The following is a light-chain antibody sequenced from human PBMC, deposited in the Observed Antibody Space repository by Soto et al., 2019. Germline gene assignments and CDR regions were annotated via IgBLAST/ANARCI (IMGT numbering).Light chain of an antibody. V-gene: IGLV2-8*01. CDR1: SSDVGGYNY. CDR3: CSYAGSYTWV. CDR2: EVS. Sequence: QSALTQPPSASGSPGQSVTISCTGTSSDVGGYNYVSWYQQHPGKAPKLMIYEVSKRPSGVPDRFSGSKSGNTASLTVSGLQPEDEADYYCCSYAGSYTWVFGGGTKLTVL. J-gene: IGLJ3*02.